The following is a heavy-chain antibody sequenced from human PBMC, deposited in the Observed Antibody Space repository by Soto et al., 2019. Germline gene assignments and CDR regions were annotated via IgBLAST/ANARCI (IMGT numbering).Heavy chain of an antibody. V-gene: IGHV3-53*01. D-gene: IGHD5-18*01. J-gene: IGHJ6*02. CDR1: GFTGSGNY. CDR2: IYSGGST. CDR3: ASSPPTAMVLKSSYYGMDV. Sequence: GGSMRLSWAAAGFTGSGNYMSWVRQAPGKGLEWVSVIYSGGSTYYADSVKGRFTISRDNSKSTLYLQMNSLRAEDTAVYYCASSPPTAMVLKSSYYGMDVWGQGTTVTVSS.